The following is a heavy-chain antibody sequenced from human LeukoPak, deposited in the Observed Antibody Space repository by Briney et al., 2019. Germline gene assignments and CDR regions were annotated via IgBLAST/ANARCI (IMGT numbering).Heavy chain of an antibody. D-gene: IGHD3-10*01. J-gene: IGHJ4*02. CDR2: ISGSGGST. Sequence: GGSLGLSCAASGFTLSSYAMSWVRQAPGKGLEWVSAISGSGGSTYYADSVKGRFTISRDNSKNTLYLQMNSLRAEDTAVYYCAKNTITMVRGTPADYWGQGTLVTVSS. V-gene: IGHV3-23*01. CDR3: AKNTITMVRGTPADY. CDR1: GFTLSSYA.